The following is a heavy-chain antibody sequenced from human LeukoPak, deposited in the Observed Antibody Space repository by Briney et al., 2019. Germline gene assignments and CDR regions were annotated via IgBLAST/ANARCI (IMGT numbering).Heavy chain of an antibody. CDR3: ARLTFFTYYYDSSDYKGFYFDY. CDR2: INHSGST. Sequence: SETLSLTCAVYGGSFSGYYWSWIRQPPGKGLEWIGEINHSGSTNYNPSLKSRVTISVDTSKNQFSLKLSSVTAADTAVFYCARLTFFTYYYDSSDYKGFYFDYWGQGSLVTVSS. D-gene: IGHD3-22*01. V-gene: IGHV4-34*01. J-gene: IGHJ4*02. CDR1: GGSFSGYY.